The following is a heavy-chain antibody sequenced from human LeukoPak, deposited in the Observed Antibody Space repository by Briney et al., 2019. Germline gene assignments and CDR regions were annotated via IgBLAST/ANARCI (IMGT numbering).Heavy chain of an antibody. J-gene: IGHJ6*03. D-gene: IGHD6-19*01. Sequence: GGSLRLSCVASGFTFSNSWMSWVRQAPGKGLEWVANINQDGGEEHYVGSVKGRFTISRDNAKNSVYLQMNSLRAEDTAVYYCARSHSSGWRYYYMDVWGKGTTVTVSS. CDR3: ARSHSSGWRYYYMDV. CDR2: INQDGGEE. CDR1: GFTFSNSW. V-gene: IGHV3-7*01.